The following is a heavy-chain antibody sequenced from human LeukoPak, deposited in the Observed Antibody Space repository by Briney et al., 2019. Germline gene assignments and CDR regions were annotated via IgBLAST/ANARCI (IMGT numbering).Heavy chain of an antibody. D-gene: IGHD6-13*01. Sequence: SETLSLTCTVSGGSSSSGEYFWNWIRQPPGKGLEWIGYIYYSGSTYYNPSLKSRVSISVDTSKNQFSLKLSSVTAADTAVYYCARAGMAIETAGTIHNWFDPWGQGTQVTVSS. CDR1: GGSSSSGEYF. V-gene: IGHV4-30-4*08. CDR3: ARAGMAIETAGTIHNWFDP. CDR2: IYYSGST. J-gene: IGHJ5*02.